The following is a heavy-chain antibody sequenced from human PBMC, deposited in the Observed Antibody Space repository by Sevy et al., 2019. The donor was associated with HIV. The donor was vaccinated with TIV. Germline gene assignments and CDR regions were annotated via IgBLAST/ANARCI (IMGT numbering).Heavy chain of an antibody. CDR3: ARAVAVAGPGDY. V-gene: IGHV3-30-3*01. Sequence: GGSLRLSCAASGFTFSSYAMHWVRQAPGKGLEWVAVITYDGSNKYYADSVKGRFTISRDNSKNTLYLQMNSLRAEDTAVYYCARAVAVAGPGDYWGQGTLVTVSS. J-gene: IGHJ4*02. CDR1: GFTFSSYA. D-gene: IGHD6-19*01. CDR2: ITYDGSNK.